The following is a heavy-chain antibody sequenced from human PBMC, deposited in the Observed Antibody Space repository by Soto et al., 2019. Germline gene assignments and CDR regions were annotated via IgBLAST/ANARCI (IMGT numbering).Heavy chain of an antibody. Sequence: QVQLVESGGGVVRPGRSLRLSCAASGFTFKSYGIHWVRQAPGKGLEWVAVISYDGSNKYYADSVKGRFTISKDNSNNSQYLQTNSVRVEDTAVYYCPKGGVWDSRSSGGVDYWGTGTLVTGSS. CDR2: ISYDGSNK. D-gene: IGHD6-6*01. CDR1: GFTFKSYG. V-gene: IGHV3-30*18. CDR3: PKGGVWDSRSSGGVDY. J-gene: IGHJ4*02.